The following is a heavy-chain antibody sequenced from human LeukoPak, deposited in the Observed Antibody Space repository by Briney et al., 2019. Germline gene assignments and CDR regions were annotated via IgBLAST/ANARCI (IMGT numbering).Heavy chain of an antibody. V-gene: IGHV3-33*08. CDR3: ARATRGSSGYYSPPLIDY. Sequence: GGSLRLSCAASGITFSSYGMHWVRQAPGKGLEWVAVIWYDRSNKYYADSVKGRFTISRDNSKNTLYLQMNSLRAEDTAVYYCARATRGSSGYYSPPLIDYWGQGTLVTVSS. CDR2: IWYDRSNK. CDR1: GITFSSYG. D-gene: IGHD3-22*01. J-gene: IGHJ4*02.